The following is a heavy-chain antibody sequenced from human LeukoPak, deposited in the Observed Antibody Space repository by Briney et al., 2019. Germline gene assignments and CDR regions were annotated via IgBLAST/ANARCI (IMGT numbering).Heavy chain of an antibody. J-gene: IGHJ3*02. Sequence: SETLSLTCTVSGGSISSYYWSWIRQPPGKGLEWIGYIYYSGSTNYNPSLKSRVTISVDTSKNQFSLKLSSVTAADTAVYYCARHSGSYYNDAFDIWGHGTMVTVSS. CDR2: IYYSGST. V-gene: IGHV4-59*08. D-gene: IGHD1-26*01. CDR3: ARHSGSYYNDAFDI. CDR1: GGSISSYY.